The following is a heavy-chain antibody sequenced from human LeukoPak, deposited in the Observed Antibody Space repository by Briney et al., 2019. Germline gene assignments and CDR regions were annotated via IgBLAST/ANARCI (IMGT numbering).Heavy chain of an antibody. CDR1: GFTVISNY. J-gene: IGHJ4*02. Sequence: GGSLRVSCAASGFTVISNYMSWVRQARGKGLEWVSVIYSGGSTYYADSVKGRFTISRDNSKNTLYLQMNSLRAEDTAVYYCASHSSSGFDYWGQGTLVTVSS. CDR2: IYSGGST. V-gene: IGHV3-53*01. CDR3: ASHSSSGFDY. D-gene: IGHD6-6*01.